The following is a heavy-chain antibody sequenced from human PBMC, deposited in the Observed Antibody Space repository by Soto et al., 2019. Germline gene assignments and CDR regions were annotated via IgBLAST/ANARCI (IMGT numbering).Heavy chain of an antibody. V-gene: IGHV3-23*01. Sequence: PGGSLRLSCAASGFTFSSYAMSWVRQAPGKGLGWVSAISGSGGSTYYADSVKGRFTISRDNSKNTLYLQMNSLRAEDTAVYYCANYDSSGYYPVFEYWGQGTPVTVSS. CDR1: GFTFSSYA. CDR2: ISGSGGST. CDR3: ANYDSSGYYPVFEY. J-gene: IGHJ4*02. D-gene: IGHD3-22*01.